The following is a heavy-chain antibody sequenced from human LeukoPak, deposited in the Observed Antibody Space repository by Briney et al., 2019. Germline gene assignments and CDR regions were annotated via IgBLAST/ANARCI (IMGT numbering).Heavy chain of an antibody. Sequence: PSETLSLTCAVYGGSFSGYYWSWIRQPPGKGLEWIGEINHSGSTNYNPSLKSRVTISVDTSKNQFSPKLSSVTAADTAVYYCAIGVITGTYFDYWGQGTLVTVSS. CDR1: GGSFSGYY. D-gene: IGHD1-1*01. CDR2: INHSGST. V-gene: IGHV4-34*01. CDR3: AIGVITGTYFDY. J-gene: IGHJ4*02.